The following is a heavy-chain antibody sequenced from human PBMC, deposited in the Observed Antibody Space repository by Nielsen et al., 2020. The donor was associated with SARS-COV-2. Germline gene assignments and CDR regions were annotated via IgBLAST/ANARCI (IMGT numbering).Heavy chain of an antibody. CDR1: GYTFTSYA. D-gene: IGHD3-22*01. CDR3: AKSGYYYDSSGQRAFDI. J-gene: IGHJ3*02. CDR2: INTNTGNP. V-gene: IGHV7-4-1*02. Sequence: ASVKVSCKASGYTFTSYAMNWVRQAPGQGLEWMGWINTNTGNPTYAQGFTGRFVFSLDTSVSTAYLQISSLKAEDTAVYYCAKSGYYYDSSGQRAFDIWGQGTMATVSS.